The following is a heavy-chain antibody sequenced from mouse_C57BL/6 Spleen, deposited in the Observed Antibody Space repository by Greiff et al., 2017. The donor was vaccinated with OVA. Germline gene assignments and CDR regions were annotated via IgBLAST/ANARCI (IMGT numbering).Heavy chain of an antibody. CDR3: VRQGDGPWFAY. CDR2: IRSNSTNYAT. Sequence: EVQLQESGGGLVQPKGSLKLSCAASGFSFNTYAMNWVRQAPGKCLEWVARIRSNSTNYATYYADSVKDRFTISRDDSESMLYLQMNNLKTEDTAMYYCVRQGDGPWFAYWGQGTLVTVSA. V-gene: IGHV10-1*01. CDR1: GFSFNTYA. D-gene: IGHD2-3*01. J-gene: IGHJ3*01.